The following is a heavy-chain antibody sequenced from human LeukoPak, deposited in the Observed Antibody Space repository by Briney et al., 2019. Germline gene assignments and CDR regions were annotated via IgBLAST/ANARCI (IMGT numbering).Heavy chain of an antibody. CDR2: NSAYNGNT. V-gene: IGHV1-18*01. J-gene: IGHJ6*03. Sequence: ASVKVSCKASGYTFSHYGINWVRQAPGQGLEWMGWNSAYNGNTNYAQNLQGRVTMTADTSTSIAYMELRSLRPDDTAVYYCVRDGGGLYYYYYMDVWGTGTTVTASS. CDR3: VRDGGGLYYYYYMDV. D-gene: IGHD3-16*01. CDR1: GYTFSHYG.